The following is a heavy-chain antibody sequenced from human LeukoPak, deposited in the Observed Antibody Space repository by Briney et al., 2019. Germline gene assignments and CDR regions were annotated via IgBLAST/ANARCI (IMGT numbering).Heavy chain of an antibody. CDR2: INDDGSAT. CDR3: ASLAGGYFFDH. Sequence: GGSLRLSCAASGFTFSNYWMHWVRQVPGKGLVWVSRINDDGSATFYADSVKGRFTISRDNAKNSLYLQINSPRVEDTAVYYCASLAGGYFFDHWGQGTLVTVSS. D-gene: IGHD1-26*01. CDR1: GFTFSNYW. V-gene: IGHV3-74*01. J-gene: IGHJ4*02.